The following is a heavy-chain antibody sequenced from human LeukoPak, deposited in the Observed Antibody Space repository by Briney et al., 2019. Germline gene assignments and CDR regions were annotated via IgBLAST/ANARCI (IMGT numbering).Heavy chain of an antibody. CDR3: TRPLGYCSSTSCSE. CDR2: IRSKANSYAT. D-gene: IGHD2-2*01. V-gene: IGHV3-73*01. CDR1: GFTFSGSA. J-gene: IGHJ4*02. Sequence: GGSLRLSCAASGFTFSGSAMHWVRQASGKGLEWVGRIRSKANSYATAYAASVKGRFTISRDDSKNTAYLQMNSLKTEDTAVYYCTRPLGYCSSTSCSEWGQGTLVTVSS.